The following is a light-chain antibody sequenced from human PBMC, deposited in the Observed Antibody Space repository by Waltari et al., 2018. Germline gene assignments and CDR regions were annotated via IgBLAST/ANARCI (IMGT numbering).Light chain of an antibody. CDR1: SNNVGNLR. J-gene: IGLJ1*01. CDR3: TAWDSSLNAHV. CDR2: RNN. V-gene: IGLV10-54*04. Sequence: QAGLTQPPSVSKGLRQTATPTCTGNSNNVGNLRAAWLQQDQGHPPKLLSYRNNNRPSGVSERFSASRSGNTASLTITGLQPEDEADYYCTAWDSSLNAHVFGTGTKVTVL.